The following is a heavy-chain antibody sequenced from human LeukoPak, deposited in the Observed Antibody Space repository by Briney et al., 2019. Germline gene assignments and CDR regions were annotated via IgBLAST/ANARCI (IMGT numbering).Heavy chain of an antibody. CDR2: INPSSSDT. CDR3: ARWLRGYGMDV. J-gene: IGHJ6*02. CDR1: GFTFSDYY. D-gene: IGHD5-12*01. Sequence: PGGSLRLSCAATGFTFSDYYMSWIRQAPGKGLEWVSYINPSSSDTKYADSVKGRFTISRDNAKNSLYLQMNSLRVEDTAVYYCARWLRGYGMDVWGQGTTVTVSS. V-gene: IGHV3-11*03.